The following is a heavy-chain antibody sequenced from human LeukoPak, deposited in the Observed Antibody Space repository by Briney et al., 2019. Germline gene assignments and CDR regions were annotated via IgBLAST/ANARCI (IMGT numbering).Heavy chain of an antibody. CDR3: MYYYDSSDSPADHYFDY. J-gene: IGHJ4*02. Sequence: GGSLRLSCAASGFTFSNAWMSWVRQAPGKGLEWVGRIKSKTNGGTTDYAALVRGRFTISRDDSKNTLYLQMNSLKTEDTAVYYCMYYYDSSDSPADHYFDYWGQGTLVTVSS. CDR2: IKSKTNGGTT. D-gene: IGHD3-22*01. CDR1: GFTFSNAW. V-gene: IGHV3-15*01.